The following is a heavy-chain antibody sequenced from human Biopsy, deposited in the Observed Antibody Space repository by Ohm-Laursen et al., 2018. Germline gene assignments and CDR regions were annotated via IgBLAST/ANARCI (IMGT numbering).Heavy chain of an antibody. Sequence: TLSLTCTVSGGSINDRRYYWNRIRHHPGMGLEWIGNIFYSANTYYNPSLKIRVTISVATSKNQFSLKLSSVTAADTAVYYCARLGSGDYFPTFFDFWGQGALVTVSS. CDR1: GGSINDRRYY. CDR3: ARLGSGDYFPTFFDF. V-gene: IGHV4-31*03. J-gene: IGHJ4*02. CDR2: IFYSANT. D-gene: IGHD5-12*01.